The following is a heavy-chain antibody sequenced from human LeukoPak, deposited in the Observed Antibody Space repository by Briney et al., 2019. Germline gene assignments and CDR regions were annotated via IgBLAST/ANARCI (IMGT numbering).Heavy chain of an antibody. V-gene: IGHV3-23*01. CDR1: GFTISSYA. CDR3: AKGHRLCSSGNCNSQVDS. J-gene: IGHJ5*01. D-gene: IGHD2-15*01. CDR2: ISGSGTAT. Sequence: GGSLRLSCAASGFTISSYAMSWVRQAPGKGLVWISTISGSGTATHYADSVKGRFTISRDNSKNTLYLQMNSLRADDTAAYYCAKGHRLCSSGNCNSQVDSWGHGTLVIVPS.